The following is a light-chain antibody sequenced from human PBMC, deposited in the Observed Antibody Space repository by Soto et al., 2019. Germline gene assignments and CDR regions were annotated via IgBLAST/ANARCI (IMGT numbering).Light chain of an antibody. CDR3: SSWDGSLSGYV. V-gene: IGLV1-47*02. CDR2: NNN. Sequence: VLTQPPSASGTPGQGVTISCSGSSSNIGSNYVYWYQQLPGTAPKLLIYNNNQRPSGVPDRFSASKSGTSASLAIRGLRSDDEADYYCSSWDGSLSGYVFGAGTKAPS. CDR1: SSNIGSNY. J-gene: IGLJ1*01.